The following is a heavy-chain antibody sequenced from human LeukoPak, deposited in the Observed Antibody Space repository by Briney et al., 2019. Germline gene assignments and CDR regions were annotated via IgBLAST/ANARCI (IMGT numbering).Heavy chain of an antibody. Sequence: GGSLRLSCAASGFTSSSYWMHWVRQAPGKGRLWFSRIHSDGSSTSYADSVKGRFTISRDNAKNTLYLQMNGLRAEDTAVYYCARAGQLRPATPDYWGQGTLVTVSS. CDR3: ARAGQLRPATPDY. CDR2: IHSDGSST. J-gene: IGHJ4*02. D-gene: IGHD2-21*01. V-gene: IGHV3-74*01. CDR1: GFTSSSYW.